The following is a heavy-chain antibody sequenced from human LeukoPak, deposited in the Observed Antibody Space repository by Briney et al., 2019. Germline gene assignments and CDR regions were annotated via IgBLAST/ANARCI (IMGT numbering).Heavy chain of an antibody. J-gene: IGHJ4*02. D-gene: IGHD5-18*01. V-gene: IGHV4-34*01. CDR2: INHSGST. CDR1: GGSFSGYY. Sequence: SETLSLTCAVYGGSFSGYYWSWIRQPPGKGLEWIGEINHSGSTNCNPSLKSRVTISVDTSKNQFSLKLSSVTAADTAVYYCARSGWGYSYGSYFDCWGQGTLVAVSS. CDR3: ARSGWGYSYGSYFDC.